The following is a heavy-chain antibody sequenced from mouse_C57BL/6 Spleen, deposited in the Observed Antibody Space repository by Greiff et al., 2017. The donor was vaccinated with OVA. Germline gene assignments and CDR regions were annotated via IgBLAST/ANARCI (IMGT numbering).Heavy chain of an antibody. CDR1: GYTFTSYW. CDR3: ASNFDCAMDY. D-gene: IGHD1-3*01. V-gene: IGHV1-69*01. Sequence: VQLQQPGAELVMPGASVKLSCKASGYTFTSYWMHWVKQRPGQGLEWIGEIDPSDSYTNYNQKFKGKSTLTVDKSSSTAYMQLRSLTSEDSAVYYCASNFDCAMDYWSQGTSVTVSS. J-gene: IGHJ4*01. CDR2: IDPSDSYT.